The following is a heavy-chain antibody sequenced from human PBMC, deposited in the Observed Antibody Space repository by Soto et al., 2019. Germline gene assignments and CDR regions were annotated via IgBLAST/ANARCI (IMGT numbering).Heavy chain of an antibody. CDR2: ISGSGGST. V-gene: IGHV3-23*01. CDR1: GFTFSSYA. Sequence: GGSLRLSCAASGFTFSSYAMSWVRQAPGKGLEWVSAISGSGGSTYYADSVKGRFTISRDNSKNTLYLQMNSLRAEDTAVYYCAKLLAIVVVPAAMDYWGQGTLVTVSS. D-gene: IGHD2-2*01. CDR3: AKLLAIVVVPAAMDY. J-gene: IGHJ4*02.